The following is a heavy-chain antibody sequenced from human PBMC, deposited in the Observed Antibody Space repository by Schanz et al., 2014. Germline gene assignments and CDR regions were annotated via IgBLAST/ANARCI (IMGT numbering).Heavy chain of an antibody. J-gene: IGHJ5*02. CDR1: GYTFISYG. Sequence: QVQLVQSGAEVKKPGASVKVSCKASGYTFISYGIKWVRQAPGQGLEWMGWISAYNGHTDYAQKLQGRVTLTTDTSTSTAYMELRNLRSDNTAVYYCARDRRRYCSTASCLHDNWFDPWGQGTRVTVSS. CDR3: ARDRRRYCSTASCLHDNWFDP. V-gene: IGHV1-18*01. CDR2: ISAYNGHT. D-gene: IGHD2-2*01.